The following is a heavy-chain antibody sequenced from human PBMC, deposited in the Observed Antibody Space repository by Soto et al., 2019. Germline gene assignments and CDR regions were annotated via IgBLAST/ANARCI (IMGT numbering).Heavy chain of an antibody. CDR3: AREVRGGFTGIFDQ. J-gene: IGHJ4*02. CDR2: IYTDGTT. Sequence: QVQLQGSGPGQVKPSETLSLTYTVSGDSISDYFYWSWIRQPAGKGLEWIGRIYTDGTTKYNPSLKRRVTPSLDKSKNQFSLRLSSVTAADTAVYYFAREVRGGFTGIFDQWGRGSRVTVSS. D-gene: IGHD2-15*01. V-gene: IGHV4-4*07. CDR1: GDSISDYFY.